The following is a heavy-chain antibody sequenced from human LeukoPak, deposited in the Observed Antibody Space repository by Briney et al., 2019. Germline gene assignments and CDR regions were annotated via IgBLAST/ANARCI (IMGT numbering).Heavy chain of an antibody. J-gene: IGHJ3*02. D-gene: IGHD2-15*01. V-gene: IGHV3-74*01. CDR3: TRLAGGDAFDI. Sequence: GGSLRLSCADSGFTFSSHWMHWVRQAPGKGLVWVSRIKYDASSTSYADSVKGRFTISRDNAKNTLYLQMNSLRAEDTAVYYCTRLAGGDAFDIWGPGTMVTVSS. CDR1: GFTFSSHW. CDR2: IKYDASST.